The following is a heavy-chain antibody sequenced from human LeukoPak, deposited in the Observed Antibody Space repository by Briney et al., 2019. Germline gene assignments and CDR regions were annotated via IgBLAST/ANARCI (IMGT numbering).Heavy chain of an antibody. V-gene: IGHV4-34*01. D-gene: IGHD2-15*01. J-gene: IGHJ4*02. CDR3: ARRCSGDSCYPSRFDY. Sequence: PSETLSLTCAVYGESFSGYYWSWIRQPPGKGLEWIGEINHSGSTNYNPSLKSQVTISVGTSKNQFSLKLNSVAAADTAVYYCARRCSGDSCYPSRFDYWGQGTLVTVSS. CDR2: INHSGST. CDR1: GESFSGYY.